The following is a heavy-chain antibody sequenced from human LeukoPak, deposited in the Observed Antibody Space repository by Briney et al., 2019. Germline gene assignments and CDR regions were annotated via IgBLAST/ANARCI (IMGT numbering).Heavy chain of an antibody. CDR3: ARDHTESPSSMVRSFGNPRWNYGMDV. V-gene: IGHV1-2*02. D-gene: IGHD3-10*01. J-gene: IGHJ6*02. CDR1: GYTFTGYY. Sequence: ASVKVSCKASGYTFTGYYKHWVRQAPGQGLEWMGWINPNSGGTNYAQKFQGRVTMTRDTSISTAYMELSRLRSDDTAVYYCARDHTESPSSMVRSFGNPRWNYGMDVWGQGTTVTVSS. CDR2: INPNSGGT.